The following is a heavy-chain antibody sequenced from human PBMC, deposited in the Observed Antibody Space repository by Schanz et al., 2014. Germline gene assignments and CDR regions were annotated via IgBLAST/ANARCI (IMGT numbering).Heavy chain of an antibody. CDR1: GFSFSNYW. Sequence: VQLVESGGGVVQPGRSLRLSCAASGFSFSNYWMHWVRQGPGSGLVWVSHINNAGSDTTYADSVKGRFTISRDNTRNTLYLQMNSLSAEDTAVYYCARGAGGLDTWGQGTPVTVSS. CDR3: ARGAGGLDT. J-gene: IGHJ5*02. CDR2: INNAGSDT. V-gene: IGHV3-74*02. D-gene: IGHD3-16*01.